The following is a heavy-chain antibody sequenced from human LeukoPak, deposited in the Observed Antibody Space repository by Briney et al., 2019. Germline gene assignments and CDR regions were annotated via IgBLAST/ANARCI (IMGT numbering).Heavy chain of an antibody. CDR3: ARGVGARYY. Sequence: SETLSLTCTVSGGSISNYFWSWVRQPAGKGLEWIGRIYSTGRSDYNPSLKSRITMSVDTSKNQFSLKLSSVTAADTAVYYCARGVGARYYWGQGTLVTVSS. D-gene: IGHD1-26*01. CDR1: GGSISNYF. V-gene: IGHV4-4*07. CDR2: IYSTGRS. J-gene: IGHJ4*02.